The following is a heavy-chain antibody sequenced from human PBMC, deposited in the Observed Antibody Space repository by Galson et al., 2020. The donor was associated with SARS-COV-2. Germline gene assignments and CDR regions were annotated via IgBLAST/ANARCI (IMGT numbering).Heavy chain of an antibody. CDR1: GFPFSSYS. CDR3: ARLGGMATTPNTYYYYGMDV. V-gene: IGHV3-21*01. Sequence: GGSLRLSCAASGFPFSSYSMIWVRQAPGKGLEWVSSMSSGSSYIYYADSVRGRFSMSRDNPKNSLYLQMNSLRVEDTAVYYCARLGGMATTPNTYYYYGMDVWGQGTTVTVSS. CDR2: MSSGSSYI. D-gene: IGHD3-16*01. J-gene: IGHJ6*02.